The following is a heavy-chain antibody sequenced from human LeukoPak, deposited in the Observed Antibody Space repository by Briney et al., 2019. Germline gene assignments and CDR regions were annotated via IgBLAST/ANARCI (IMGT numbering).Heavy chain of an antibody. Sequence: PGGSLRLSCAASGFTFSSYEMNWVRQAPGKGLEWIGSIYYSGSTYYNPSLKSRVTISVDTSKNQFSLKLSSVTAADTAVYYCARDSIAAAGTGYWGQGTLVTVSS. V-gene: IGHV4-39*07. CDR1: GFTFSSYE. CDR2: IYYSGST. J-gene: IGHJ4*02. CDR3: ARDSIAAAGTGY. D-gene: IGHD6-13*01.